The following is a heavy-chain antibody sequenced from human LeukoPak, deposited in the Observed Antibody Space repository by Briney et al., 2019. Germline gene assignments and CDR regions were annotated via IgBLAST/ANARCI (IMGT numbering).Heavy chain of an antibody. CDR2: INHSGST. CDR3: ARVPLLWFGESWAFDY. D-gene: IGHD3-10*01. Sequence: SETLSLTCTVSGGSLNGGSIDEYYWSWIRQPPGKGLEWIGEINHSGSTNYNPSLKSRVTISVDTSKNQFSLKLSSVTAADTAVYYCARVPLLWFGESWAFDYWGQGTLVTVSS. J-gene: IGHJ4*02. CDR1: GGSLNGGSIDEYY. V-gene: IGHV4-34*01.